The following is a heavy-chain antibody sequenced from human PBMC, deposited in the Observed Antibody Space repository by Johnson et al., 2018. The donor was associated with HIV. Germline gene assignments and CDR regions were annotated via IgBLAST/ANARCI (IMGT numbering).Heavy chain of an antibody. V-gene: IGHV3-30-3*01. Sequence: QVQLVESGGGVVQPGRSLRLSCAASGFTFSSYAMHWVRQAPGKGLEWVAVISYDGSNKYYADSVKGRFTISRDNSKNTLYLQMNSLRAEDTAVYYCARGDYYDSSGDYIDAFDIWGQGTMVTVSS. CDR3: ARGDYYDSSGDYIDAFDI. CDR2: ISYDGSNK. J-gene: IGHJ3*02. D-gene: IGHD3-22*01. CDR1: GFTFSSYA.